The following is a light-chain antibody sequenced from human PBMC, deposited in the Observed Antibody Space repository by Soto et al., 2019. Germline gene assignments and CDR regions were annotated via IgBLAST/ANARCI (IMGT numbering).Light chain of an antibody. CDR2: GAS. Sequence: EIVMTQSPATLSVSPGETATLSCRASQSISSDLAWLQQKPGQSPRLLIFGASTRATGIPARFSGGGFGTEFTLTISSLQSEDFAVYYCQQYNNWPRTFGLGTKVDIK. CDR1: QSISSD. CDR3: QQYNNWPRT. J-gene: IGKJ1*01. V-gene: IGKV3-15*01.